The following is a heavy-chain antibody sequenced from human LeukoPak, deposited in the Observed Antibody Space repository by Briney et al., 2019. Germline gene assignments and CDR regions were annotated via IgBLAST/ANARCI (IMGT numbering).Heavy chain of an antibody. D-gene: IGHD2-2*01. CDR1: GFTFSSYG. CDR3: ARAPRYCSSISCPTLLQH. Sequence: GGSLRLSCAASGFTFSSYGMHWVRQAPGKGLEWVAFIRYDGSNKYYADSVKGRFTISRDNSKNTLYLQMNSLRAEDTAVYYCARAPRYCSSISCPTLLQHWGQGTLVTVSS. CDR2: IRYDGSNK. J-gene: IGHJ1*01. V-gene: IGHV3-30*02.